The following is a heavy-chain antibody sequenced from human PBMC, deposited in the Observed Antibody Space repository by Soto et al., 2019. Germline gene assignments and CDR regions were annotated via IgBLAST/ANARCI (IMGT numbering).Heavy chain of an antibody. V-gene: IGHV1-2*02. D-gene: IGHD6-19*01. Sequence: ASVKVSCKASGYTFTAYSMYWVRQAPGQGLEWVGWFNPNSGDTIYAQKFQGRVTLTRDTSIGTAYMELYSLTSDDTAVYYCARQASAVISLDYWGQGTLVTVYS. J-gene: IGHJ4*02. CDR2: FNPNSGDT. CDR3: ARQASAVISLDY. CDR1: GYTFTAYS.